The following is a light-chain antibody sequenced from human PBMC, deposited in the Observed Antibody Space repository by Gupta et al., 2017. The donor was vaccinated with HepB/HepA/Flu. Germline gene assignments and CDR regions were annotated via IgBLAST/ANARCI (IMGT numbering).Light chain of an antibody. Sequence: QSVLKQPPSVSAAPGQKVTISFPGSSSNIGNNYVSWYQQLPGTAPKLLIYDNNKRPSGIPDRFSGSKSGTSATLGITGLQTGDEADYYCGTWDSSLSAGRVFGGGTKLTVL. CDR2: DNN. V-gene: IGLV1-51*01. CDR1: SSNIGNNY. J-gene: IGLJ3*02. CDR3: GTWDSSLSAGRV.